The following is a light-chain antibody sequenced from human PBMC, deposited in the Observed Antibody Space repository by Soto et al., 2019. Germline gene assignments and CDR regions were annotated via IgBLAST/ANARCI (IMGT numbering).Light chain of an antibody. CDR2: RNN. CDR1: SSNIGSNY. Sequence: QSVLTQPPSASGTPGQRVTISCSGSSSNIGSNYEYWYQQLPGTAPKLLIYRNNQRPSGVPDRFAGYKSGTSASLAISGLRSDDEADYYCAAWDDSLSGWVFGGGTKLTVL. V-gene: IGLV1-47*01. CDR3: AAWDDSLSGWV. J-gene: IGLJ3*02.